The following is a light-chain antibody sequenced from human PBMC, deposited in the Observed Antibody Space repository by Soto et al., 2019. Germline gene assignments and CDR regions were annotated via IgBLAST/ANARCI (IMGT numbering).Light chain of an antibody. CDR1: QTISNW. J-gene: IGKJ3*01. V-gene: IGKV1-5*01. CDR2: DAA. Sequence: DIQMTQSPSTLSASVGDRVTITCRASQTISNWLAWYQQKPGKAPKLLIYDAAKLESGVPSRFSGSGSGTEFTLTISSLQPDDFGTYYCQQYNSYAFTFGPGTKVDSK. CDR3: QQYNSYAFT.